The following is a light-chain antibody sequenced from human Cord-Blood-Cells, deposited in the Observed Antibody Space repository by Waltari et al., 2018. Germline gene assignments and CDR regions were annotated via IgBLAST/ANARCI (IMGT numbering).Light chain of an antibody. V-gene: IGKV3-15*01. Sequence: VLTQSPATLSGSPGERATLSCRASQSVSSNLAWYQQKPVQAPRRLIYGASTRATGIPARFSGSGSGTEFTLTISSLQSEDFAVYYCQQYNNWPPYSFGQGTKLEIK. CDR3: QQYNNWPPYS. CDR2: GAS. J-gene: IGKJ2*03. CDR1: QSVSSN.